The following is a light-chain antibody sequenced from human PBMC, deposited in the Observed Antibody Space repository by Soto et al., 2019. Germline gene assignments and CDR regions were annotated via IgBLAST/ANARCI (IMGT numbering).Light chain of an antibody. J-gene: IGLJ1*01. CDR3: ATWDDNVSGPV. Sequence: QSVLTQPPSASGTPGQSLTISCSGGYSNIGSHYVYWYQQLPGTSPKLLIQDNSQRPSGVPDRFSGSKSGSSASLAISGLRSEDEADYYCATWDDNVSGPVFGTGTKVTVL. CDR2: DNS. V-gene: IGLV1-47*02. CDR1: YSNIGSHY.